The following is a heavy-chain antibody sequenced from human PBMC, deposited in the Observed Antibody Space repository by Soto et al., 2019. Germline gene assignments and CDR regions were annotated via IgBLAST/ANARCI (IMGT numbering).Heavy chain of an antibody. J-gene: IGHJ2*01. V-gene: IGHV3-9*01. CDR3: AKDMYGSGWYWYFDL. CDR1: GFTFDDYA. D-gene: IGHD6-19*01. Sequence: EVQLVESGGGLVQPGRSLRLSCAASGFTFDDYAMHWVRQAPGKGLEWVSGISWNSGSIGYADSVKGRFTISRDNAKNSLYLQMNSLRAEDTALYYCAKDMYGSGWYWYFDLWGRGTLVTVSS. CDR2: ISWNSGSI.